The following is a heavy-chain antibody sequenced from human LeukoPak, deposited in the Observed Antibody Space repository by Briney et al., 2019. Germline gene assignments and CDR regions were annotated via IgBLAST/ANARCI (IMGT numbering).Heavy chain of an antibody. CDR2: INWNGDTT. Sequence: PGGSLRLSCAASGFTFDDYGMSWFRQPPGKGLEWVAAINWNGDTTRYTDSVKGRFTISRDNAKSSLYLQMNSLRAEDTALYHCETDSSRDLPHNWGQGTLVTVSS. J-gene: IGHJ4*02. V-gene: IGHV3-20*01. D-gene: IGHD6-6*01. CDR1: GFTFDDYG. CDR3: ETDSSRDLPHN.